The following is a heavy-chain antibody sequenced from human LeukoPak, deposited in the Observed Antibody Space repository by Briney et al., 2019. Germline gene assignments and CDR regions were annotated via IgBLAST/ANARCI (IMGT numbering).Heavy chain of an antibody. V-gene: IGHV3-9*01. CDR2: ISWNSFTI. CDR1: GFTFDDYA. D-gene: IGHD6-13*01. Sequence: GGSLRLSCAASGFTFDDYAMHWVRQAPGKGLEWVSGISWNSFTIGYADSVKGRFTISRDTAKNSLYLQMNSLRAEDTALYYCARLKAAAGSNFDYWGQGTLVTVSS. CDR3: ARLKAAAGSNFDY. J-gene: IGHJ4*02.